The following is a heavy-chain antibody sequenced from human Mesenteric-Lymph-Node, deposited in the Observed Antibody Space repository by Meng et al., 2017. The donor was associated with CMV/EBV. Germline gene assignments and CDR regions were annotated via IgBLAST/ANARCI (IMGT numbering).Heavy chain of an antibody. J-gene: IGHJ6*02. CDR2: IRGSASDS. CDR1: GFTFSNFA. V-gene: IGHV3-23*01. D-gene: IGHD4-17*01. CDR3: AKTTYGDYYWYGMDV. Sequence: GSLKISCAASGFTFSNFAMNWVRQAPGKGLEWVSTIRGSASDSYSADSVQGRFTISRDNSRNTLYLQMNSLRAEDTAIYYCAKTTYGDYYWYGMDVWGQGTTVTVSS.